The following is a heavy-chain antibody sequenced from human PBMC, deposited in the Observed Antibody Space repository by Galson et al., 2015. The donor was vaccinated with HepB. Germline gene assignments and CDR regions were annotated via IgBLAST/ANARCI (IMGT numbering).Heavy chain of an antibody. V-gene: IGHV5-51*01. D-gene: IGHD6-6*01. CDR3: ARPAASSSLADAFDI. CDR2: IYPDDSDT. CDR1: GFSFTSYW. Sequence: QSGAEVKKPGESLKISCTGSGFSFTSYWIGWVRQMPGKGLEWMGIIYPDDSDTRYSPSFQGQITISADKSISTAYLQWSSLKASDTAMYYCARPAASSSLADAFDIWGLGTMVTVSP. J-gene: IGHJ3*02.